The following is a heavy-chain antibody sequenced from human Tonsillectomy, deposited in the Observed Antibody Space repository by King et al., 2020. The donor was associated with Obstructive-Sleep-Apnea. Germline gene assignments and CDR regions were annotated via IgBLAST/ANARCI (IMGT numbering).Heavy chain of an antibody. CDR3: ARVLTPGIAVAGMYY. Sequence: VQLVESGGGVVQPGRSLRLSCAASGFTFSSYAMHWVRQAPGKGLEWVAVIWYDGSNKYYADSVKGRFTISRDNSKNTLYLQMNSLRAEDTAVYYCARVLTPGIAVAGMYYWGQGTLVTGSS. D-gene: IGHD6-19*01. CDR2: IWYDGSNK. J-gene: IGHJ4*02. CDR1: GFTFSSYA. V-gene: IGHV3-33*01.